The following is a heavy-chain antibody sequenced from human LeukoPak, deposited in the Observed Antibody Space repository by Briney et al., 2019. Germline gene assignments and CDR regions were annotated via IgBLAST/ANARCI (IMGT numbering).Heavy chain of an antibody. J-gene: IGHJ1*01. CDR1: GFSFSDHW. D-gene: IGHD3-22*01. Sequence: GGSLRLSCVASGFSFSDHWMNWFRQAPGKGLEWVATIKKDGSEQYYMDSVKGRFTISRDNAKNSVYLQINSLRAEDTAVYYCAKVKGLLRYFQHWGQGTLDTVSS. CDR2: IKKDGSEQ. V-gene: IGHV3-7*03. CDR3: AKVKGLLRYFQH.